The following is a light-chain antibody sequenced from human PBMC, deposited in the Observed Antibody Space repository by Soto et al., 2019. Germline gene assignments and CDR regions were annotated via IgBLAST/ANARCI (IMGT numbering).Light chain of an antibody. J-gene: IGKJ1*01. Sequence: ELTQSPGTLSLSPGERATLSCRASQSVGSRYLAWYQQKPGQAPRLLIYGASSRATGIPDRFSGSGSGTDFTLTISRLEPEDFAVYYCQQYGSSPQTFGQGTKVDIK. CDR1: QSVGSRY. CDR2: GAS. V-gene: IGKV3-20*01. CDR3: QQYGSSPQT.